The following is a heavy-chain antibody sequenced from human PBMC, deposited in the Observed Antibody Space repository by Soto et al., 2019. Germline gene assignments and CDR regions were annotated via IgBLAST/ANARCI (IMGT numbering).Heavy chain of an antibody. CDR1: GFTFSSYG. D-gene: IGHD3-9*01. V-gene: IGHV3-33*01. CDR2: IWYDGSNK. J-gene: IGHJ6*02. Sequence: HPGGSLRLSCAASGFTFSSYGMHWVRQAPGKGLEWVAVIWYDGSNKYYADSVKGRFTISRDNSKSTLYLQMNSLRAEDTAVYYCARNGPTGYYYYGMDVWGQGTTVTVSS. CDR3: ARNGPTGYYYYGMDV.